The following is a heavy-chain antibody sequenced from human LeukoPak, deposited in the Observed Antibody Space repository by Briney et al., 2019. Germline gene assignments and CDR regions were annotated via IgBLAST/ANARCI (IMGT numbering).Heavy chain of an antibody. Sequence: SETLSLTCTVSGYSISSGYYWGWIRQPPGQGLEWIGSIYHSGSTYYNPSLKSRVTISVDTSKNQFSLKLSSVTAADTAVYYCARDSYYYDSSGYSIFDYWGQGTLVTVSS. V-gene: IGHV4-38-2*02. CDR1: GYSISSGYY. D-gene: IGHD3-22*01. CDR2: IYHSGST. CDR3: ARDSYYYDSSGYSIFDY. J-gene: IGHJ4*02.